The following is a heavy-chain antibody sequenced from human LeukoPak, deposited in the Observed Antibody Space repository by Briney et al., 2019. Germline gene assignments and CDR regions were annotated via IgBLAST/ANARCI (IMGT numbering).Heavy chain of an antibody. CDR3: ARGGAARPDY. CDR1: GFPFNNLG. D-gene: IGHD6-6*01. CDR2: ISSSSSTM. V-gene: IGHV3-48*01. Sequence: GGSLRLCCAASGFPFNNLGMNWVRQAPGKGLEWVSYISSSSSTMSYADSVKGRFTISRDNAKNSLFLQMSSLRAEDTAVYYCARGGAARPDYWGQGTLVTVSS. J-gene: IGHJ4*02.